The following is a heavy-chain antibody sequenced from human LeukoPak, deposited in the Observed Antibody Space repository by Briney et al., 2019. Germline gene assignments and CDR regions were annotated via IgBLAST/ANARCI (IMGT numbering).Heavy chain of an antibody. J-gene: IGHJ4*02. D-gene: IGHD3-9*01. CDR3: ASEDYDILTGYYHFDY. Sequence: SETLSLTCTVSGVSISDYFWSWIRQPPGKGLEWIGYMYYSGSTNYNPSFKSRVTISVGTSKNQFSLKLSSVTAADTAVYYCASEDYDILTGYYHFDYWGQGTLVTVSS. V-gene: IGHV4-59*08. CDR1: GVSISDYF. CDR2: MYYSGST.